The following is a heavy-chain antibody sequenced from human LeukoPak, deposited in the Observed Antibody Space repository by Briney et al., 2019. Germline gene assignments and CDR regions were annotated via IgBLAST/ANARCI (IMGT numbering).Heavy chain of an antibody. CDR1: GFTLRSYW. D-gene: IGHD1-7*01. CDR2: INSDGRRT. CDR3: ARATGSTHDY. J-gene: IGHJ4*02. Sequence: GGSLRLSCAASGFTLRSYWVHWVRQAPGKGLVWVSRINSDGRRTSYADSVKGRFTISRDNAKNTLYLQMNSLRAEDTAVYYCARATGSTHDYWGQGTLVTVSS. V-gene: IGHV3-74*01.